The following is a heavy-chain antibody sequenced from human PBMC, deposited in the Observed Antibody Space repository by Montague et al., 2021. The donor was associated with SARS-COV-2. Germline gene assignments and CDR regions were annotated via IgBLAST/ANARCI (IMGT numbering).Heavy chain of an antibody. CDR3: ARDGYSSGWNGLHWFDP. CDR2: IYTSGST. D-gene: IGHD6-25*01. V-gene: IGHV4-61*02. CDR1: IGSISSGSYY. J-gene: IGHJ5*02. Sequence: TLSLTCTVSIGSISSGSYYWSWIRQPAGKGLEWIGRIYTSGSTNYNPSLKSRVTISVDTSKNQFSLKLSSVTAADTAVYYCARDGYSSGWNGLHWFDPGAREPWSPSPQ.